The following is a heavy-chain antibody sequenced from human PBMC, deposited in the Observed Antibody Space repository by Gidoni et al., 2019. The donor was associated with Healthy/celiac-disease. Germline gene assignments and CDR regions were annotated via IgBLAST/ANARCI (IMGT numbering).Heavy chain of an antibody. J-gene: IGHJ4*02. Sequence: QLQLVESGGGVVQPGRPLGLSCAASGFTFSSYGMHWVGQAPGKGLEWVAVISYDGSNKYYADSVKGRFTISRDNSKNTLYLQMNSLRAEDTAVYYCAKEGGWSGYYYFDYWGQGTLVTVSS. D-gene: IGHD3-3*01. CDR2: ISYDGSNK. CDR1: GFTFSSYG. V-gene: IGHV3-30*18. CDR3: AKEGGWSGYYYFDY.